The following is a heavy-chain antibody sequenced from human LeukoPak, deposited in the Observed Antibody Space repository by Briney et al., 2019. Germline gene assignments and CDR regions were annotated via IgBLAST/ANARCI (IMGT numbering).Heavy chain of an antibody. CDR3: ARVVGRGVKNWFDP. Sequence: SETLSLTCAVYGGSFSGYYWSWIRQPPGKGLEWIGEINHSGSTNYNPSLKSRVTISVDRSKNQFSLKLSSVTAADTAVYYCARVVGRGVKNWFDPWGQGTLVTVSS. CDR1: GGSFSGYY. CDR2: INHSGST. J-gene: IGHJ5*02. V-gene: IGHV4-34*01. D-gene: IGHD3-10*01.